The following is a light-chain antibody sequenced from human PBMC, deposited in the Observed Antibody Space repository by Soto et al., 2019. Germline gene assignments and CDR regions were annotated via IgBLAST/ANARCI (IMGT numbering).Light chain of an antibody. V-gene: IGKV2-30*01. CDR1: QSLVSSDGNTY. CDR3: VQVTHWPYT. Sequence: DVVMTQSPLSLPVTLGQPASISCRSSQSLVSSDGNTYLHWFQQRPGQSPRRLIYKVSNRDSGVPDRFSGSGSGTDFTLKISRVEAEDVGVYYCVQVTHWPYTFGQGTKLEIK. CDR2: KVS. J-gene: IGKJ2*01.